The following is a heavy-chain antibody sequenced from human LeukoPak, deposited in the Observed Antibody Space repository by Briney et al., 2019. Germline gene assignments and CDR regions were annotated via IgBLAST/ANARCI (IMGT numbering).Heavy chain of an antibody. CDR3: ARDFLPNVVTPALFDY. CDR2: SSAYNGNT. Sequence: ASVKVSCKASGYTFTSYSISWVRQAPGQGLEWMGRSSAYNGNTNYAQKLQGRVTMTTDTSTSTAYMELRSLRSDATAVYYCARDFLPNVVTPALFDYWGKGTLVTVSS. CDR1: GYTFTSYS. V-gene: IGHV1-18*01. J-gene: IGHJ4*02. D-gene: IGHD4-23*01.